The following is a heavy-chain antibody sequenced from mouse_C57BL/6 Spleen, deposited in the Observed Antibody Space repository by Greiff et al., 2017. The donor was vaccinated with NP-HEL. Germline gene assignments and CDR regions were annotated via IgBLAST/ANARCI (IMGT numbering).Heavy chain of an antibody. CDR3: ARTLPTGAWFAY. Sequence: VQLKESGPELVKPGASVKMSCKASGYTFTDYNMHWVKQSHGKSLEWIGYINPNNGGTSYNQKFKGKATLTVNKSSSTAYMELRSLTSDDSAVYYCARTLPTGAWFAYWGQGTLVTVSA. V-gene: IGHV1-22*01. CDR1: GYTFTDYN. CDR2: INPNNGGT. D-gene: IGHD5-5*01. J-gene: IGHJ3*01.